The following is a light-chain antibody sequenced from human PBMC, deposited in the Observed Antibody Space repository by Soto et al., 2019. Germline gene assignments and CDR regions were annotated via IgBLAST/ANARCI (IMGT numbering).Light chain of an antibody. V-gene: IGKV1-5*01. J-gene: IGKJ2*01. CDR3: QQYERYSPYT. Sequence: DIQMTQSPSTLSASVGDRVTITCRASQSIGTLLAWYQHIPGKAPRLLIYDASSLESGVPSRFSGSGSGTEFTLTISSLQPDDFASYYCQQYERYSPYTFGQGTKLQI. CDR1: QSIGTL. CDR2: DAS.